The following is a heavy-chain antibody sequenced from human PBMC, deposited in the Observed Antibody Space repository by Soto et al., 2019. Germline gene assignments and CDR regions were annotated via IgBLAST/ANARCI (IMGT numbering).Heavy chain of an antibody. D-gene: IGHD3-3*01. CDR2: INHSGST. CDR3: ARDSYDFWSGYYVHHAFDI. J-gene: IGHJ3*02. Sequence: SETLSLTCAVYGGSFSGYYWSWIRQPPGKGLEWIGEINHSGSTNYNPSLKSRVTISVDTSKNQFSLKLSSVTAADTAVYYCARDSYDFWSGYYVHHAFDIWGQGTMVTVSS. CDR1: GGSFSGYY. V-gene: IGHV4-34*01.